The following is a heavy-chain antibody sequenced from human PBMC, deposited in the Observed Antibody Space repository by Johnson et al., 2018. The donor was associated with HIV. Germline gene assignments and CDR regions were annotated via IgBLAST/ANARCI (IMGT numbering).Heavy chain of an antibody. CDR3: ARDGTSRGGAFDI. D-gene: IGHD6-13*01. Sequence: VQLVESGGGVIRPGGSLRLSCAASGFTFDDYGVSWVRQAPGKGLEWVSVIYSGGNTYYADSVQGRFPISRDNAKNSLYLQMNSLRAEDTAVYYCARDGTSRGGAFDIWGQGTMVTVSS. V-gene: IGHV3-20*04. CDR2: IYSGGNT. CDR1: GFTFDDYG. J-gene: IGHJ3*02.